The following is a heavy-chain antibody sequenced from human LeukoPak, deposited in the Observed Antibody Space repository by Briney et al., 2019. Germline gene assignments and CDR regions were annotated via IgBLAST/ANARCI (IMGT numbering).Heavy chain of an antibody. D-gene: IGHD6-13*01. CDR2: INPNSGGT. CDR3: ASGTAGLFDY. CDR1: GYTFTSYG. V-gene: IGHV1-2*02. Sequence: ASVKVSCKASGYTFTSYGISWVRQAPGQGLEWMGWINPNSGGTNYAQKFQGRVTMTRDTSISTAYMELSRLRSDDTAVYYCASGTAGLFDYWGQGTLVTVSS. J-gene: IGHJ4*02.